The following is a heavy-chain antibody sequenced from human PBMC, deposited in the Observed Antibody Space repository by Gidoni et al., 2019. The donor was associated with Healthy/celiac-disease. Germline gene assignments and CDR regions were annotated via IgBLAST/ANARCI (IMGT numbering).Heavy chain of an antibody. CDR3: TRHSNGFDY. J-gene: IGHJ4*02. Sequence: EVQLVESGGGLVQPGRPLRLSCTASGFTFGDYAMGWVRQAPGKGLEWVGFIRSKAYGGKTEYAASVKGRFTISRDDAKSIAYLQMNSLKTEDTAVYYCTRHSNGFDYWGQGTLVTVSS. CDR1: GFTFGDYA. V-gene: IGHV3-49*04. CDR2: IRSKAYGGKT. D-gene: IGHD4-4*01.